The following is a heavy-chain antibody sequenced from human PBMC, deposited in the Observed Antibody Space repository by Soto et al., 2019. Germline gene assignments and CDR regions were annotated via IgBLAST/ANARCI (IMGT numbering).Heavy chain of an antibody. V-gene: IGHV1-46*01. CDR1: GFTFTNYY. CDR2: INPSGGGT. J-gene: IGHJ5*02. D-gene: IGHD2-8*01. Sequence: ASVKVSCKASGFTFTNYYIHWVRQAPGQGLEWMGLINPSGGGTFYAQKFQGRVTVTRDTSKNQFSLKLSSVTAADTAVYYCASLRMVYAYNWFDPWGQGTLVTVSS. CDR3: ASLRMVYAYNWFDP.